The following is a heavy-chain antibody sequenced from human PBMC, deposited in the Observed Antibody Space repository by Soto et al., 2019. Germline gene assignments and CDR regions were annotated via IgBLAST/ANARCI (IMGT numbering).Heavy chain of an antibody. V-gene: IGHV4-39*01. CDR1: GGSISSSSYY. CDR3: ATGELGGLDY. Sequence: QLLESGPGLVKPSETLSLTCTVSGGSISSSSYYWGWIRQPPGKGLEWIGSIYYSGSTYYNPSLKSRVTISVDTSKNQFSLKLSSVTAADTAVYYCATGELGGLDYWGQGILVTVSS. D-gene: IGHD1-26*01. CDR2: IYYSGST. J-gene: IGHJ4*02.